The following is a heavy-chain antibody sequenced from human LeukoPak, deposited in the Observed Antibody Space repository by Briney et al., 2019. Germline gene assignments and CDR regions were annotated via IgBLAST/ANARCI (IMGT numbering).Heavy chain of an antibody. Sequence: EASVKVSCKASGGTFSSYAISWVRQAPGQGLEWMGGIIPIFGTANYAQKFQGRVTITTDESTSTAYMELSSLRSEDTAVYYCARSKRWLQLDAFDIWGQGQWSPSLQ. CDR2: IIPIFGTA. CDR1: GGTFSSYA. J-gene: IGHJ3*02. CDR3: ARSKRWLQLDAFDI. V-gene: IGHV1-69*05. D-gene: IGHD5-24*01.